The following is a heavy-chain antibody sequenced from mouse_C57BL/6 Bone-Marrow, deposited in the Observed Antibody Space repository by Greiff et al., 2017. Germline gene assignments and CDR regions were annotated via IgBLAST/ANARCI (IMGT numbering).Heavy chain of an antibody. CDR3: TTDGNFSLFAY. J-gene: IGHJ3*01. D-gene: IGHD2-1*01. V-gene: IGHV14-4*01. CDR1: GFNIKDDY. Sequence: EVKLQESGAELVRPGASVKLSCTASGFNIKDDYMHWVKQRPEQGLEWIGWIDPENGDTEYASKFQGKATITADPSSNTAYLQLSRLTSEDTAVYYCTTDGNFSLFAYWGQGTLVTVSA. CDR2: IDPENGDT.